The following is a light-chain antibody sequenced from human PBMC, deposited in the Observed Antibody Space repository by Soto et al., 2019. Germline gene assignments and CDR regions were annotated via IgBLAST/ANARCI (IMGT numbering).Light chain of an antibody. V-gene: IGLV1-47*01. CDR3: AAWDDSLSAAV. CDR1: SSNIGSNY. J-gene: IGLJ2*01. CDR2: RND. Sequence: QSVLTQSPSASGTPGQRVTISCSGSSSNIGSNYVYWYQQLPGTAPKLLIYRNDERPSGVPDRFSGSKSDTSASLAISGLRSEDGADYFCAAWDDSLSAAVFGGGTKVTVL.